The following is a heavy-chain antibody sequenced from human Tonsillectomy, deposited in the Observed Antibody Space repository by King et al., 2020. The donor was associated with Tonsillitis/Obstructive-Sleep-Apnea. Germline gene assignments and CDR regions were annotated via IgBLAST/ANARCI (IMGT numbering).Heavy chain of an antibody. CDR2: IYDSGST. CDR3: ARVPGAARKYYDYYMDV. J-gene: IGHJ6*03. D-gene: IGHD6-6*01. Sequence: VQLQESGPGLVKPSQTLSLTCTVSGGSISSGGYYWSWIRQHPVKGLEWIGDIYDSGSTYYHASLKSRVTISVDTSKNQFSLKLSSVTAADTAVYYCARVPGAARKYYDYYMDVWGKGPTVTVSS. CDR1: GGSISSGGYY. V-gene: IGHV4-31*03.